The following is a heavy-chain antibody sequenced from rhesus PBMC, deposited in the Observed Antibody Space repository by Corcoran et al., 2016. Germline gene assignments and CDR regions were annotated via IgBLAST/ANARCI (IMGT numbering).Heavy chain of an antibody. Sequence: EVQLVESGGGLVQPGGSLRLSCAASGFTFSSYGMRWVRQAPGKGLEVVSYISNGGGSTYYSVPVKGRFTISRDNSKNTRPLQMNSLRAEDTAVYYCAKDAREYCSSTYCSSGVDYWGQGVLVTVSS. V-gene: IGHV3S5*01. CDR1: GFTFSSYG. J-gene: IGHJ4*01. D-gene: IGHD2-15*01. CDR2: ISNGGGST. CDR3: AKDAREYCSSTYCSSGVDY.